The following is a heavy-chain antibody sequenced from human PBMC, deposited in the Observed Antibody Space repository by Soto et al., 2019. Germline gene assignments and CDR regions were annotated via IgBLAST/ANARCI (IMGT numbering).Heavy chain of an antibody. J-gene: IGHJ4*02. CDR2: ISAYNGNT. D-gene: IGHD3-22*01. V-gene: IGHV1-18*01. CDR3: ARFMTYYYDSSGYYASD. Sequence: QVQLVQSGAEVKKPGASVKVSCKASGFTFTSYGISWVRQAPGQGLEWMGWISAYNGNTNYAQKLQGRVTMTTDTSTSTAYMELRSLRSDDTAVYYCARFMTYYYDSSGYYASDWGQGTLVTVSS. CDR1: GFTFTSYG.